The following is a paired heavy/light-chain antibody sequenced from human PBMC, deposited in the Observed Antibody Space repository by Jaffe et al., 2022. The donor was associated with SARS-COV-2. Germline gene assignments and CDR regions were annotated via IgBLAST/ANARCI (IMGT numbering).Light chain of an antibody. CDR3: LLYMGGGIWV. CDR1: SGSVSTTNS. CDR2: NTN. Sequence: QTVVTQEPSFSVSPGGTVTLTCGLSSGSVSTTNSPSWYQQTPGQAPRTVIYNTNTRSSGVPDRFSGFILGNKAALTITGARADDESDYYCLLYMGGGIWVFGGGTKLTVL. J-gene: IGLJ3*02. V-gene: IGLV8-61*01.
Heavy chain of an antibody. CDR1: GFTFSNYA. V-gene: IGHV3-23*01. J-gene: IGHJ6*02. CDR3: AKGHVSYHYGMDV. Sequence: EVQLLESGGSLVQPGGSLRLSCAASGFTFSNYAMTWARQAPGKGLEWVSGIIGSGGGTYYADSVKGRFTISRDNSRNTLYLQMNSLRAEDTALYYCAKGHVSYHYGMDVWGQGTTVTVSS. CDR2: IIGSGGGT.